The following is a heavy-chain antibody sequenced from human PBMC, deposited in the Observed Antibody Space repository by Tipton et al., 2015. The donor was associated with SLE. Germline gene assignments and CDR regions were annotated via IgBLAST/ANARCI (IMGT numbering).Heavy chain of an antibody. Sequence: TLSLTCTVSGGSISSYYWSWIRQAPGKGLEWIGRIYTSGSTNYNPSLKSRVTMSVDTSKNQFSLKVGSVTAADTAVYYCARGGGLVAFDIWGQGTMVTVSS. CDR1: GGSISSYY. V-gene: IGHV4-4*07. D-gene: IGHD6-6*01. J-gene: IGHJ3*02. CDR3: ARGGGLVAFDI. CDR2: IYTSGST.